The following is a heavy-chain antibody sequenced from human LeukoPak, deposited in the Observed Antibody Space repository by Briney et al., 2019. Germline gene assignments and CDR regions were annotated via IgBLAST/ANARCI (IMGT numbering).Heavy chain of an antibody. Sequence: SRTLSLTSAISGDSVSSNSAAWKWIRQSPSRGLEWLGRTYYRSKWYYESAESVKTRVTITSDTSKNQFSLHLNSVTPEDTAVYFCARGVYSSGRPYDYWGQGSLVTVSS. CDR2: TYYRSKWYY. CDR1: GDSVSSNSAA. D-gene: IGHD6-19*01. J-gene: IGHJ4*02. CDR3: ARGVYSSGRPYDY. V-gene: IGHV6-1*01.